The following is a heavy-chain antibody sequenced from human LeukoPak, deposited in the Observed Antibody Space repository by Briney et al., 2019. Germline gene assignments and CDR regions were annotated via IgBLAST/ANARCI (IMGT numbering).Heavy chain of an antibody. Sequence: GGSLRLSCAASGFTFDDHAMHWVRQAPGKGLEWVSSISWNSGRIDYADSVKGRFTISRDNAKNSLYLQMNSLRAEDMALYYCAKGARATVTTSSVFDIWGQGTMVTVSS. CDR2: ISWNSGRI. CDR1: GFTFDDHA. D-gene: IGHD4-17*01. J-gene: IGHJ3*02. CDR3: AKGARATVTTSSVFDI. V-gene: IGHV3-9*03.